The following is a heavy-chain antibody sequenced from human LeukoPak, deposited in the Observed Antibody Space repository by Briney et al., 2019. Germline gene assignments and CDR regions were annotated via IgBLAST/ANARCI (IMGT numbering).Heavy chain of an antibody. J-gene: IGHJ4*02. CDR2: IYSGGTT. V-gene: IGHV3-53*01. CDR1: GFTVSYNY. CDR3: ARVKRTDSSGYLNYFDY. Sequence: GGSLRLSCAASGFTVSYNYMSWVRQAPGKGLVWVSAIYSGGTTYYADSVKGRFTISRDNSENTLYLQMNSLRAEDTAVYYCARVKRTDSSGYLNYFDYWGQGTLVTVSS. D-gene: IGHD3-22*01.